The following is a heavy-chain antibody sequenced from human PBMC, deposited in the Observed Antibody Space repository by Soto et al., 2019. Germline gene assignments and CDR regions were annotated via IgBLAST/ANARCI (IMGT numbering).Heavy chain of an antibody. J-gene: IGHJ4*02. CDR3: AREAGSGSYYPFDY. CDR2: ISPYNGDT. V-gene: IGHV1-18*01. D-gene: IGHD3-10*01. Sequence: GASVKVSCKASGYTFTHYAISWMRQTPGQGLEWMGWISPYNGDTKYAQKLQGRVTMATDTSTTTAYMELRSLRSDDTAIYYCAREAGSGSYYPFDYWGQGTLVPSPQ. CDR1: GYTFTHYA.